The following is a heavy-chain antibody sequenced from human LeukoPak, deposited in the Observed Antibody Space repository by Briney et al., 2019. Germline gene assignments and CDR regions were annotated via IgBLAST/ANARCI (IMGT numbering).Heavy chain of an antibody. CDR2: IKQDGSEK. CDR1: GFTFSSYW. J-gene: IGHJ4*02. D-gene: IGHD3-10*01. V-gene: IGHV3-7*03. CDR3: ARTTMVRGHHPPISFDY. Sequence: GGSLRLSCAASGFTFSSYWMSWVRQAPGKGLEWVANIKQDGSEKYYVDSVKGRFTISRDNAKNSLYLQMNSLRAEDTAVYYCARTTMVRGHHPPISFDYWGQGTLVTVSS.